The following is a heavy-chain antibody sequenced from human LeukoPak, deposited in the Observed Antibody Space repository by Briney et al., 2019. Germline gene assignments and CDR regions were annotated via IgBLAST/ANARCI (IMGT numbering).Heavy chain of an antibody. CDR1: GGSISSGGYS. J-gene: IGHJ6*03. CDR3: ARDSHYSSSSLYYYYYMNV. V-gene: IGHV4-30-4*07. D-gene: IGHD6-6*01. CDR2: FYYSGST. Sequence: SETLSLTCAVSGGSISSGGYSWSWIRQPPGKGLEWIGYFYYSGSTYYNPSLKSRVTISVDTSKNQFSLKVSSVTAADTAVYYCARDSHYSSSSLYYYYYMNVWGKGTTVTVSS.